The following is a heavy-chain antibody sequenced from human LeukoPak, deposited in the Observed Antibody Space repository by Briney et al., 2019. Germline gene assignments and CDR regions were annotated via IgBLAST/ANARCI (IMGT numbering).Heavy chain of an antibody. CDR2: IYTSGST. Sequence: TSETLSLTCAVSGDSMSSGGHPWSWIRQPAGKGLEWIGRIYTSGSTNYNPSLKSRVTMSVDTSKNQFSLKLSSVTAADTAVYYCARSHQPDIVVVPAAMTYYYYYYMDVWGKGTTVTISS. CDR3: ARSHQPDIVVVPAAMTYYYYYYMDV. J-gene: IGHJ6*03. CDR1: GDSMSSGGHP. D-gene: IGHD2-2*01. V-gene: IGHV4-61*02.